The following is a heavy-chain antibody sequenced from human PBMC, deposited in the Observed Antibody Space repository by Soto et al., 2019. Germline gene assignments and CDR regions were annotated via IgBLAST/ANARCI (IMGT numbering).Heavy chain of an antibody. CDR1: GFTFSSYA. CDR2: ISYDGSNK. J-gene: IGHJ4*02. CDR3: ARVNGLGEQQLVNYVDY. V-gene: IGHV3-30-3*01. Sequence: QVQLVESGGGVVQPGRSLRLSCAASGFTFSSYAMHWVRQAPGKGLEWVAVISYDGSNKYYADSVKGRFTISRDNSKNTLYLQMNSQRAEDTAVYYCARVNGLGEQQLVNYVDYWGQGTLVTVSS. D-gene: IGHD6-13*01.